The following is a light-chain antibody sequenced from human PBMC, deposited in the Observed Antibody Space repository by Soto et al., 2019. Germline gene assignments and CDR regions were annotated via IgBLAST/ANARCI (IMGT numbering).Light chain of an antibody. CDR3: QQCGSSPWT. V-gene: IGKV3-20*01. CDR1: QSVTSNY. CDR2: GAS. J-gene: IGKJ1*01. Sequence: EIVMTQSPATLSLSPGERATLSCRATQSVTSNYLSWYQQKPGQAPRLLIYGASTRATGIPARFSGSGSGTDFTLTISRLEPEDFAVYYCQQCGSSPWTFGQGTKVDI.